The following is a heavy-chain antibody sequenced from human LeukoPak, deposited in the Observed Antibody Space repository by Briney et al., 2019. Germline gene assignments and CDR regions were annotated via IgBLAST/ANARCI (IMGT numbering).Heavy chain of an antibody. CDR1: GFIFSAYW. J-gene: IGHJ4*02. D-gene: IGHD3-22*01. Sequence: GGSLRLSCVGSGFIFSAYWMAWVRQAPGKGPEWVANINEDGGEERYVDSVRGRFTISRDNTKNSLALQMNSLRDEDTAVYYCARSLPYYYDSSGYYYLDYWGQGPLVTVSS. CDR2: INEDGGEE. CDR3: ARSLPYYYDSSGYYYLDY. V-gene: IGHV3-7*01.